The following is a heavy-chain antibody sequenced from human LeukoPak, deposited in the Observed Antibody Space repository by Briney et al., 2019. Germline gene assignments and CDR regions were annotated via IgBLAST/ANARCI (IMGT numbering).Heavy chain of an antibody. CDR1: GGTFSSYA. Sequence: GASVKVSCKASGGTFSSYAISWVRQAPGQGLEWMGRIIPIFGTANYAQKFQGRVTITTDESTSTAYMELSSLRSEDTAVYYCAWNVEMATIFFDYWGQGTLVTVPS. D-gene: IGHD5-24*01. V-gene: IGHV1-69*05. CDR3: AWNVEMATIFFDY. J-gene: IGHJ4*02. CDR2: IIPIFGTA.